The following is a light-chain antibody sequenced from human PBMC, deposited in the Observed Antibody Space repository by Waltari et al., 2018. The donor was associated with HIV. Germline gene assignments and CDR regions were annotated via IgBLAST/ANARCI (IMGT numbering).Light chain of an antibody. CDR3: ATWDHRLNGWV. Sequence: QAVLTQPPSAPGTPGQRITISCSGSRSNIGSDAVNWYQQLPGTAPKLLIYNNNQRPSGVPDRFSASKSGTSASLAISGLQSEDEADYYCATWDHRLNGWVFGGGTKLTVL. J-gene: IGLJ3*02. CDR2: NNN. V-gene: IGLV1-44*01. CDR1: RSNIGSDA.